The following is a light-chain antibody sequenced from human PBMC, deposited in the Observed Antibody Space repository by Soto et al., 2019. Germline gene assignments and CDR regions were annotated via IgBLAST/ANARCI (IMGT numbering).Light chain of an antibody. CDR1: STDVGAYNF. CDR2: EVT. CDR3: GSHAGNSNLV. J-gene: IGLJ3*02. Sequence: QSALTQPPSASGSPGQSVTISCTGTSTDVGAYNFVSWYQQHPGKAPKLMIYEVTKRPSGFPDRFSGSKSGNTASLTVSGLQGDDEADYYCGSHAGNSNLVFGGGTQLTVL. V-gene: IGLV2-8*01.